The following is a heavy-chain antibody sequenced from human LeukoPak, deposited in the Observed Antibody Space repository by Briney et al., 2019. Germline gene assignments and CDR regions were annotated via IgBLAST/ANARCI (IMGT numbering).Heavy chain of an antibody. D-gene: IGHD2-15*01. CDR3: ERTVVAATPSLEF. V-gene: IGHV4-39*02. CDR2: VYYTGST. Sequence: SETLSLTCTVSSRPLSISSYYWTWIRQPPGKGLEWIGSVYYTGSTYYNPSLKSRVTISVDTSNTYFSLKLSSVTAADTAMYYCERTVVAATPSLEFWGHGTLVTVSS. J-gene: IGHJ5*01. CDR1: SRPLSISSYY.